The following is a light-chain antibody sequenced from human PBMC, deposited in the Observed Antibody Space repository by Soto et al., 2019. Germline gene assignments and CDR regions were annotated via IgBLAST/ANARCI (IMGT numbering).Light chain of an antibody. Sequence: QSVLSQPASVSGSPGQSITISCTGTSSDVGSNDLVPWYQQHPGKAPKLMIYEVSKRPSGISNRFSGSKSGNTASLTISGLQAEDEGDYYCCSYVGRSDSYVFGAGTKLTVL. CDR2: EVS. V-gene: IGLV2-23*02. CDR1: SSDVGSNDL. CDR3: CSYVGRSDSYV. J-gene: IGLJ1*01.